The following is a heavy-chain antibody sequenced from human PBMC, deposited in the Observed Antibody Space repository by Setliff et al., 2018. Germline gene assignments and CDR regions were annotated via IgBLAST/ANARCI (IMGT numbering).Heavy chain of an antibody. V-gene: IGHV1-18*01. D-gene: IGHD2-8*01. CDR2: INAGNGNT. CDR1: GGTFSSYA. Sequence: ASVKVSCKASGGTFSSYAISWVRQAPGQGLEWMGWINAGNGNTKYSQKFQGRVTITRDTSTSTAYMEVRGLTSDDTAVYYCARLVRYCTTSTCQGASASEHWGQGTLVTVSS. CDR3: ARLVRYCTTSTCQGASASEH. J-gene: IGHJ4*02.